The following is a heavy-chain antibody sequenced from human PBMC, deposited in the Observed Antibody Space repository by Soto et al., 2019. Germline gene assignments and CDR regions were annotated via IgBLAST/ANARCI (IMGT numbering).Heavy chain of an antibody. V-gene: IGHV4-59*01. CDR2: LYYGRSA. Sequence: QVQLQESGPGLVKPSETLSLTCAVSGDSISSYYCMWIRQPPGKGLESIGYLYYGRSANYNPSPKSRVTLSVDTPRNQCPLTLSSMTAADTAVYYCALRSMAVVPEYWGQGTLVTVSS. J-gene: IGHJ4*02. CDR3: ALRSMAVVPEY. CDR1: GDSISSYY. D-gene: IGHD3-22*01.